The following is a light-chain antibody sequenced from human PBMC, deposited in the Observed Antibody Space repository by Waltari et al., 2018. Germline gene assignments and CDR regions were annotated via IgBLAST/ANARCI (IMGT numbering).Light chain of an antibody. CDR1: SSDVGGYNY. Sequence: QSALTQPASVSESPGQSITISCTGTSSDVGGYNYVSWYQQHIGKAPKLMIYDVSKRPSGVSNRVSGSKSGNTASLTISGLQAEDDADYYCSSYTSSSTWVFGGGTKLTVL. CDR2: DVS. CDR3: SSYTSSSTWV. V-gene: IGLV2-14*01. J-gene: IGLJ3*02.